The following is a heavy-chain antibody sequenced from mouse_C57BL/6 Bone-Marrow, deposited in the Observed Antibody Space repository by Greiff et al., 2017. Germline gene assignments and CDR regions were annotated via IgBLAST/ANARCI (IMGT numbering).Heavy chain of an antibody. CDR2: IDPENGDT. Sequence: EVKLQESGAELVRPGASVKLSCTASGFNIKDDYMHWVKQRPEQGLEWIGWIDPENGDTEYASKFQGKATITADTSSNTAYLQLSSLTSEDTAVYYCTTEDYDGAWFAYWGQGTLVTVSA. D-gene: IGHD2-4*01. J-gene: IGHJ3*01. CDR1: GFNIKDDY. V-gene: IGHV14-4*01. CDR3: TTEDYDGAWFAY.